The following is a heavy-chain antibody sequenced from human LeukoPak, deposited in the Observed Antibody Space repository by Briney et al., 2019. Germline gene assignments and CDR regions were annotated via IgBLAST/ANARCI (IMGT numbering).Heavy chain of an antibody. CDR1: GGSISSSNW. CDR3: ARGVYDSSGYHDAFDI. V-gene: IGHV4-4*02. D-gene: IGHD3-22*01. Sequence: SGTLSLTCAVSGGSISSSNWWGWVRPPPGKGLEWIGEIYHSGSTYYNPSLKSRVTISVDTSKNQFSLKLSSVTAADTAVYYCARGVYDSSGYHDAFDIWGQGTMVTVSS. CDR2: IYHSGST. J-gene: IGHJ3*02.